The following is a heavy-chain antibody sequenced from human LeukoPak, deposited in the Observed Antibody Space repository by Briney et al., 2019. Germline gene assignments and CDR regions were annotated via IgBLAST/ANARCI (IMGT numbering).Heavy chain of an antibody. CDR2: IGTGGDT. V-gene: IGHV3-13*01. CDR3: GRGNSFDF. Sequence: TGGSLRLSCATSGFTFSSYDMHWVRQGTGKGLEWVSGIGTGGDTYYPDSVKGRFTISRENAKKSLFLQMNGLRAEDTAVYYCGRGNSFDFWVQGTLVTVSS. CDR1: GFTFSSYD. J-gene: IGHJ4*02.